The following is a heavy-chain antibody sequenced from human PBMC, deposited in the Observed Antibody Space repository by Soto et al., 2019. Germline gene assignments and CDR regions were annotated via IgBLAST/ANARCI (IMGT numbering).Heavy chain of an antibody. J-gene: IGHJ4*02. CDR2: INASAGST. Sequence: ASVKVSCKASGYPFTGYYMHWLRQAPGQGLEWMGRINASAGSTIYSQNFQVRVAITRDTSASTASMELTSLRSEATPGYYCARDRRGTVGPGDYWGQGTLVTVSS. CDR1: GYPFTGYY. D-gene: IGHD2-15*01. CDR3: ARDRRGTVGPGDY. V-gene: IGHV1-46*01.